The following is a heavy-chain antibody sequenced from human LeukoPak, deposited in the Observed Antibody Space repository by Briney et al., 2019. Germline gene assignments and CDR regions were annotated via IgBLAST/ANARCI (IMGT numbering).Heavy chain of an antibody. Sequence: ASVKVSCKASGYTFTGYYMHWVRQAPGQGLEWMAWINPNSGGTNYAQKFQGRVTMTRDTSISTAYMELSRLRSDDTAVYYCARDLVVVVAARGRHGMDVWGQGTTVTVSS. CDR1: GYTFTGYY. V-gene: IGHV1-2*02. J-gene: IGHJ6*02. CDR2: INPNSGGT. D-gene: IGHD2-15*01. CDR3: ARDLVVVVAARGRHGMDV.